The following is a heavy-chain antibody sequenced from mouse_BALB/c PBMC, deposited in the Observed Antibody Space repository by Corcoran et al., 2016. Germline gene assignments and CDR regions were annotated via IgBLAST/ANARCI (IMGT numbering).Heavy chain of an antibody. CDR3: ARSPSTMDYVHY. CDR2: IDPENGNT. Sequence: EVQLQQSGAELVRPGALVKLSCKASGFNIKDYYMHWVEQRPEQGLEWIGWIDPENGNTIYDPKFQGKASITADTSSNTVYLQLSSLTSEDTAVYYCARSPSTMDYVHYSGQGITLTSSS. D-gene: IGHD2-1*01. V-gene: IGHV14-1*02. CDR1: GFNIKDYY. J-gene: IGHJ2*01.